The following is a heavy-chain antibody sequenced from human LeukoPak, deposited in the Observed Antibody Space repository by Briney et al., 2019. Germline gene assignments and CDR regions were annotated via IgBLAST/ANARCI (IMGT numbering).Heavy chain of an antibody. V-gene: IGHV3-23*01. Sequence: GGSLRLSCEASGFTFGSHVMYWVRQAPGKGLEWVAGIGSGGSPHYADPVKGRFTISRDNSRNTVYLQINSLRAEDTAVYYCGKTTVGYSSGQKPAWPVDYWGQGTLVTVSS. CDR3: GKTTVGYSSGQKPAWPVDY. CDR2: IGSGGSP. CDR1: GFTFGSHV. J-gene: IGHJ4*02. D-gene: IGHD5-18*01.